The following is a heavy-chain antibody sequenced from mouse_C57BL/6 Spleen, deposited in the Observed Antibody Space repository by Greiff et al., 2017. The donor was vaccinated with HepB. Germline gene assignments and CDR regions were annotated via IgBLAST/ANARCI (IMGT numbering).Heavy chain of an antibody. V-gene: IGHV1-55*01. Sequence: VQLQQSGAELVKPGASVKMSCKASGYTFTSYWITWVKQRPGQGLEWIGDIYPGSGSTNYNEKFKSKATLTVDTSSSTAYMQLSSLTSEDSAVYYCARYDGNYGAWFAYWGQGTLVTVSA. J-gene: IGHJ3*01. D-gene: IGHD2-1*01. CDR1: GYTFTSYW. CDR2: IYPGSGST. CDR3: ARYDGNYGAWFAY.